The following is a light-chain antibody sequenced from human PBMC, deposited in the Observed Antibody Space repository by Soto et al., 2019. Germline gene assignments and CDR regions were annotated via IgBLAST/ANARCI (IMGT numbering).Light chain of an antibody. J-gene: IGLJ1*01. V-gene: IGLV2-14*03. CDR1: SRYVGAYDV. CDR3: SSYTSSSTRV. CDR2: EVS. Sequence: QALLTQPASLSGSSGPSDTNSCTGTSRYVGAYDVVSWYQQHPDKAPKLMIYEVSNRPSGVSNRFSGSKSVNTATLTISGLQAEDEADYYCSSYTSSSTRVFGTGTKVTVL.